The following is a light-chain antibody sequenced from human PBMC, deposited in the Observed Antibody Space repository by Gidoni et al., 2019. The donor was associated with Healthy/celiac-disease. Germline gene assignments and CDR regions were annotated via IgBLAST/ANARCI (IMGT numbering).Light chain of an antibody. CDR2: GKN. CDR3: NSRDSSGNHVV. Sequence: SSELTQDPAVSVALGQTVRITCQGDSLRSYYASWYQQKPGQAPVLVIYGKNNRPSGIPDRFSGSSSGNTASLTITGAQAEDEADYYCNSRDSSGNHVVFGGGTMLTV. V-gene: IGLV3-19*01. J-gene: IGLJ2*01. CDR1: SLRSYY.